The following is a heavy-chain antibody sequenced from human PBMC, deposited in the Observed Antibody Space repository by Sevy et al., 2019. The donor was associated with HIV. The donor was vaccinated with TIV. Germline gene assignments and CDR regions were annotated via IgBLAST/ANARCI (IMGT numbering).Heavy chain of an antibody. D-gene: IGHD5-18*01. J-gene: IGHJ4*02. CDR2: IGWNSGFI. CDR3: AKDKGTAMVNGLDY. Sequence: GGSLRLSCAASGFTFDDYAMHWVRPAPGRGLEWVSGIGWNSGFIGYADSVKGRFTISRDNAKNSLYLQMNSLRAEDMALYYCAKDKGTAMVNGLDYWGQGTLVTVSS. V-gene: IGHV3-9*03. CDR1: GFTFDDYA.